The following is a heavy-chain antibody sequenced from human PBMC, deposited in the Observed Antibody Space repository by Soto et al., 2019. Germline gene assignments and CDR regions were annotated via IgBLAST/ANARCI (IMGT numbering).Heavy chain of an antibody. D-gene: IGHD5-18*01. J-gene: IGHJ6*02. V-gene: IGHV4-30-4*01. Sequence: SETLSLTCTVSGGSISSGDYYWSWIRQPPGKGLEWIGYIYYSGSTYYNQSLKSRDTISVDTSKKQLSLKLSSVTAADTAVYYCARASPVVTDVWGQGTTVTVSS. CDR1: GGSISSGDYY. CDR3: ARASPVVTDV. CDR2: IYYSGST.